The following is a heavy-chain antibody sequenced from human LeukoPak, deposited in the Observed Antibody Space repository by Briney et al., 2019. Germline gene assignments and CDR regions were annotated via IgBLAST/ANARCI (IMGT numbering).Heavy chain of an antibody. V-gene: IGHV1-2*02. J-gene: IGHJ5*02. CDR3: ARPVDIVATITDGWFDP. Sequence: ASVKVCCKASGYTFTGYYMHWVRQAPGQGLEWMGWINPNSGGTNYAQKFQGRVTMTRDTSISTAYMELSRLRSDDTAVYYCARPVDIVATITDGWFDPWGQGTLVTVSS. CDR1: GYTFTGYY. D-gene: IGHD5-12*01. CDR2: INPNSGGT.